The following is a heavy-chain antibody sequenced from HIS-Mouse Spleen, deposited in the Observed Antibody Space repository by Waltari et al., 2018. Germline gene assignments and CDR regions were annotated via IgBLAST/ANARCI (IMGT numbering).Heavy chain of an antibody. D-gene: IGHD6-19*01. V-gene: IGHV4-34*01. CDR3: ARQTGIAVAGHPYFQH. J-gene: IGHJ1*01. CDR2: INHSGST. Sequence: QVQLQQWGAGLLKPSETLSLTCAVYGGSFSGYYWSWIRQPPGKGLEWIGEINHSGSTNYNPSLKSRVTISVDTSKNQFSLKLSSVTAADTAVYYCARQTGIAVAGHPYFQHWGQGTLVTVSS. CDR1: GGSFSGYY.